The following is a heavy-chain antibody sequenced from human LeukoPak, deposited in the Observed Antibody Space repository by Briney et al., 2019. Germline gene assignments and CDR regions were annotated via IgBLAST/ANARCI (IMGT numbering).Heavy chain of an antibody. CDR2: ISYDGNNK. D-gene: IGHD3-22*01. CDR3: VRGVTIYDSSGYFDY. CDR1: GFSFSVCA. V-gene: IGHV3-30-3*01. J-gene: IGHJ4*02. Sequence: PGGSLRLSCAASGFSFSVCAMHWVRQAPGKGLEWAATISYDGNNKHYTDSVEGRFTISRDNSKNTLYLQMNTLRVEDTAMYYCVRGVTIYDSSGYFDYWGQGTLVTVSS.